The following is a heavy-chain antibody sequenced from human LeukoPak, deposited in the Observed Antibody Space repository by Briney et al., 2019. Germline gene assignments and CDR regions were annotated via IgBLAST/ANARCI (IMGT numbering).Heavy chain of an antibody. J-gene: IGHJ4*02. CDR2: INPDGSST. Sequence: PGGSLRLSCVASGFTFSSYWMHWVRQGPGKGLVWVSLINPDGSSTNYADSVKGRFTIPRDNAKNTVYLQMNSLRPEDTAVYYCVRYGSFSHWGQGTLVTVSS. D-gene: IGHD2-15*01. V-gene: IGHV3-74*01. CDR1: GFTFSSYW. CDR3: VRYGSFSH.